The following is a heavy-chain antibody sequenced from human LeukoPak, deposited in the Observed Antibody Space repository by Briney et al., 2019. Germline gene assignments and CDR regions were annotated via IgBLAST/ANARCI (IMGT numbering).Heavy chain of an antibody. CDR1: GYTFSTYW. CDR3: TREAAAGIDY. J-gene: IGHJ4*02. D-gene: IGHD6-13*01. Sequence: GWSLRLSCAASGYTFSTYWMSWVHQAPGKGLEWVANIKQDGSEKYYLDSVKGRFTISRDNAKNSLYLQMNGLRAEDTAVYFCTREAAAGIDYWGQGTLVTVSS. CDR2: IKQDGSEK. V-gene: IGHV3-7*01.